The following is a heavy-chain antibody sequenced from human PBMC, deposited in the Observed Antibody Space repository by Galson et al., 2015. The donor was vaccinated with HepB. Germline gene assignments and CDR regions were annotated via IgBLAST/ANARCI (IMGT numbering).Heavy chain of an antibody. Sequence: LSLTCTVSGGSLSRYYWNWIRPPPGKGLEWIGCIYYSGSTNYNPSLKSRVTISVDTSKNQYSLKLSSVHPADTAVYYGLRVDDVWSGYPYFDYWGQGTLVTASS. V-gene: IGHV4-59*01. J-gene: IGHJ4*02. D-gene: IGHD3-3*01. CDR2: IYYSGST. CDR3: LRVDDVWSGYPYFDY. CDR1: GGSLSRYY.